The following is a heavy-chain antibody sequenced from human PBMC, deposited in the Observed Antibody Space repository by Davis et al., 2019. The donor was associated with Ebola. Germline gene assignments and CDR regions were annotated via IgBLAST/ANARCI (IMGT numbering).Heavy chain of an antibody. J-gene: IGHJ4*02. Sequence: PSETLSLTFDISEDSISSNSAAWSSIRQSPSRGLEWLGRTYYRSKWYNDYAVSVKSRIAINRDTSKNQFSLQLNSVTPEDTAIYYCVRSIPRYFDYWGQGALVTVSS. CDR2: TYYRSKWYN. V-gene: IGHV6-1*01. CDR1: EDSISSNSAA. CDR3: VRSIPRYFDY.